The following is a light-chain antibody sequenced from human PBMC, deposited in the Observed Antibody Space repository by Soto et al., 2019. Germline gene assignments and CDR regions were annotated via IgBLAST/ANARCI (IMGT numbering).Light chain of an antibody. CDR1: QSVSSSY. V-gene: IGKV3-20*01. CDR3: QQYGSSQIT. Sequence: SVLTESKGTLSLSPGERATLSCRASQSVSSSYLAWYQQKPGQAPRLLIYGASSRATGIPDRFSGSGSGTDFTLTISGLEPEDFAVYYCQQYGSSQITFGQGTRXEIK. CDR2: GAS. J-gene: IGKJ5*01.